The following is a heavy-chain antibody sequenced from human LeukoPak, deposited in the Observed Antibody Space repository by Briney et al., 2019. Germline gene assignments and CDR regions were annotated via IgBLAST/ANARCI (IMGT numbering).Heavy chain of an antibody. V-gene: IGHV4-34*01. Sequence: SETLSLTCAVYGGSFSGYYWSWIRQPPGKGLEWIGEINHSGSTNYNPSLKSRVTISVDTYKNQFSLKLSSVAAADTAVYYCANRRVFSRHFDYWGQGTLVTVSS. CDR3: ANRRVFSRHFDY. J-gene: IGHJ4*02. D-gene: IGHD3-9*01. CDR1: GGSFSGYY. CDR2: INHSGST.